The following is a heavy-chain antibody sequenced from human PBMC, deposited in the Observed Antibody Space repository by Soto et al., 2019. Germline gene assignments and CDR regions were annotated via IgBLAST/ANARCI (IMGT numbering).Heavy chain of an antibody. V-gene: IGHV1-2*02. CDR2: IDPKSGGT. CDR1: GPTFIAYY. J-gene: IGHJ4*02. D-gene: IGHD5-12*01. CDR3: ARVSVDVPE. Sequence: QLVQSGAEVKKPGASVRVSCKTSGPTFIAYYIHWVRQAPGQGLEWMGWIDPKSGGTNYEQKFLGRVTMTRDTSINTAYMDLNRLTSDDTAVYYCARVSVDVPEWGQGTLITVSS.